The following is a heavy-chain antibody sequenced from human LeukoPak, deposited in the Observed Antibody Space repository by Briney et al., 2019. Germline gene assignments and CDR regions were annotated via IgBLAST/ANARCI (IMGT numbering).Heavy chain of an antibody. CDR3: ARPGGYEVYYYYYYMDV. Sequence: GGSLRLSCAASGFTFSSYEMNWVRQAPGKGLEWVSYISSSGSTIYYADSVKGRFTISRDNAKNSLDLQMNSLRAEDTAVYYCARPGGYEVYYYYYYMDVWGKGTTVTISS. D-gene: IGHD5-12*01. CDR2: ISSSGSTI. V-gene: IGHV3-48*03. CDR1: GFTFSSYE. J-gene: IGHJ6*03.